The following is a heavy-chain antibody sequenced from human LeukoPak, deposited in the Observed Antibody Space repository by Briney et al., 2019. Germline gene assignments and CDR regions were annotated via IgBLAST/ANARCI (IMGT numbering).Heavy chain of an antibody. CDR1: GFTFGSYS. CDR3: ARELTIFGTVIQRYDAFDI. D-gene: IGHD3-3*01. Sequence: GGSLRLSCAASGFTFGSYSLHWVRQAPGKGLEWVAVISFDGSIQKYADSVRGRFTISRDNSKNTLYLQMNSLRGKDTAAYYCARELTIFGTVIQRYDAFDIWGQGTMVTVSS. J-gene: IGHJ3*02. V-gene: IGHV3-30-3*01. CDR2: ISFDGSIQ.